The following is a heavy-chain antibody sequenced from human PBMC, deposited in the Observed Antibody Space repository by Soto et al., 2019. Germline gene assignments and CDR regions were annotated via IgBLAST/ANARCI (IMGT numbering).Heavy chain of an antibody. CDR2: INHSGST. CDR3: ARSWKIVPGSYYGMDV. D-gene: IGHD3-10*01. CDR1: GGSFSGYY. Sequence: SETLSLTCAVYGGSFSGYYWSWIRQPPGKGLEWIGEINHSGSTNYNPSLKSRVTISVDTSKNQFSLKLSSVTAADKAVYYCARSWKIVPGSYYGMDVWGQGTTVTVSS. V-gene: IGHV4-34*01. J-gene: IGHJ6*02.